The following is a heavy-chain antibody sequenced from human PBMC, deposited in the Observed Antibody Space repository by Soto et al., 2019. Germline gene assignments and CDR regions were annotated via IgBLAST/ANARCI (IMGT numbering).Heavy chain of an antibody. CDR1: GFIFNDHW. Sequence: GGSLRLSCVGSGFIFNDHWMTWVRQPPGKGLEWVALIKEDVGDTYYVDSVKGRFTISRDNTKKSLYLQMNSLRNEDTAIYYCGRGRGEDWGQGTLVTVSS. D-gene: IGHD3-16*01. CDR2: IKEDVGDT. CDR3: GRGRGED. J-gene: IGHJ4*02. V-gene: IGHV3-7*01.